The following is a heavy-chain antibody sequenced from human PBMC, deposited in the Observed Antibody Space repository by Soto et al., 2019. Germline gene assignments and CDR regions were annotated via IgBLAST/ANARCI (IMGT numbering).Heavy chain of an antibody. CDR3: ARWWSGSRQGFDP. CDR1: GGSISSGDYY. D-gene: IGHD3-3*01. J-gene: IGHJ5*02. V-gene: IGHV4-31*03. Sequence: QVQLQESGPGLVKPSQTLSLTCTVSGGSISSGDYYWSWIRQHPGKGLEWIGYIYYSGSTYYNPSLKRRVTISGDTSTNQCSLKLLSVTAADTAVYYCARWWSGSRQGFDPWGQGTLVTVSS. CDR2: IYYSGST.